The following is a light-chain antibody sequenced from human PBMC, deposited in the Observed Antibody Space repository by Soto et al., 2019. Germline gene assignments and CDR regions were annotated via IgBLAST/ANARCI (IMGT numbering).Light chain of an antibody. J-gene: IGKJ1*01. CDR1: QSVSSSY. V-gene: IGKV3-20*01. Sequence: EIVLTQSPGTLSMSPGERATLSCRASQSVSSSYLAWYQQKPGQAPRLLIYGASSRATGIPDRFSASGSGTDFTLALSRLEPEDVAVYYCQQYGSSRTFGHGTKVDIK. CDR3: QQYGSSRT. CDR2: GAS.